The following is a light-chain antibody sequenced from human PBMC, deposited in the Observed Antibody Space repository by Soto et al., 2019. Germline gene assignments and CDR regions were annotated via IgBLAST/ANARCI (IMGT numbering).Light chain of an antibody. CDR2: GAS. J-gene: IGKJ1*01. CDR1: QSVSSN. CDR3: QQYNNWGRPWT. V-gene: IGKV3-15*01. Sequence: EIVMTQSPATLSVSPGERATLSCRASQSVSSNLAWYQQKPGQAPRLLIYGASTRATGIPARFSGSGSGTEFTLTISSLQSEDFAVYYCQQYNNWGRPWTFGQGTKVEIK.